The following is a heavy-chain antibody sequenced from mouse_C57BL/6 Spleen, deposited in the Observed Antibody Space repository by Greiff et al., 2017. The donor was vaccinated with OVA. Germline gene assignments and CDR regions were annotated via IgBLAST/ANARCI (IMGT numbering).Heavy chain of an antibody. D-gene: IGHD1-1*02. Sequence: DVKLVESGGGLVQPKGSLKLSCAASGFSFNTYAMNWIRQAPGKGLEWVARIRSKSNNYATYYADSVKDRFTISRDDSESMLYLQMNNLKTEDTAMYYCVRQGWERAFDYWGQGTTLTVSS. V-gene: IGHV10-1*01. CDR1: GFSFNTYA. CDR2: IRSKSNNYAT. CDR3: VRQGWERAFDY. J-gene: IGHJ2*01.